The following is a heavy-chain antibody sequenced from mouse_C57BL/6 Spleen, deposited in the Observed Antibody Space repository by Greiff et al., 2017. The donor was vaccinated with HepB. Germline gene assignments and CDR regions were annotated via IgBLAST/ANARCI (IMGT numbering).Heavy chain of an antibody. Sequence: QVQLQQSGAELVKPGASVKISCKASGYAFSSYWMNWVKQRPGKGLEWIGQIYPGDGDTNYNGKFKGKATLTADKSSSTADMQLSSLTSDDSAVYFGARSREYDYVPFDYWGQGTTLTVSS. V-gene: IGHV1-80*01. CDR2: IYPGDGDT. CDR1: GYAFSSYW. D-gene: IGHD2-4*01. CDR3: ARSREYDYVPFDY. J-gene: IGHJ2*01.